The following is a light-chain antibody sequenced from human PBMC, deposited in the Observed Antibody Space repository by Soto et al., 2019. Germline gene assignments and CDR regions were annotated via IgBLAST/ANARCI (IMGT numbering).Light chain of an antibody. V-gene: IGLV1-40*01. CDR2: GNS. Sequence: QSVVTQPPSVSGAPGRRVTMSCTGSSSNIGAGYDVHWYQQLPGTAPKLLIYGNSNRPSGVPDRFSGSKSGTSASLAITGLQAEDEADYYCQSYDSSLSSYVFGTGTKLTVL. CDR1: SSNIGAGYD. J-gene: IGLJ1*01. CDR3: QSYDSSLSSYV.